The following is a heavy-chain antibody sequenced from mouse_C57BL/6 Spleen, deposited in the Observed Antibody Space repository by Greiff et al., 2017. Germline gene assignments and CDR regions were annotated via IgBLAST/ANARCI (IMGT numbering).Heavy chain of an antibody. V-gene: IGHV5-17*01. CDR2: ISSGSSTI. CDR1: GFTFSDYG. J-gene: IGHJ1*03. D-gene: IGHD1-1*01. CDR3: ARLGFYYGSSDWYFDV. Sequence: EVKLEESGGGLVKPGGSLKLSCAASGFTFSDYGMHWVRQAPEKGLEWVAYISSGSSTIYYADTVKGRFTISRDNAKNTLFLQMTSLRSEDTAMYYCARLGFYYGSSDWYFDVWGTGTTVTVSS.